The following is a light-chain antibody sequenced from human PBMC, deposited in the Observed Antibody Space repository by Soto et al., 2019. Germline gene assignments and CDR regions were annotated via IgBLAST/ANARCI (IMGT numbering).Light chain of an antibody. CDR1: QSVSSSY. CDR3: QQYGTSPWT. Sequence: EIVLTQSPGTLSLSPGEGATLSCRASQSVSSSYLVWSQQKPGQAPRLLIFGTSSRATGIPDGFSGSGSGTDFSLTISRLEPEDFAVYYCQQYGTSPWTFGQGTKVDIK. CDR2: GTS. J-gene: IGKJ1*01. V-gene: IGKV3-20*01.